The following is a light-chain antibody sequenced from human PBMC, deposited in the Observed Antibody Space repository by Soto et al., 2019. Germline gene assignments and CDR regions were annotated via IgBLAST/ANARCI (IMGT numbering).Light chain of an antibody. Sequence: EIVLTQSPATLSLSPGERATLSCRASQSISSHLAWYQQKPGQAPRLLRYDVSNRATGIPARFSRSGSATDFTLTISSLEPEDFAVYYCQQRPNWPLTFGGGTKVEIK. CDR3: QQRPNWPLT. J-gene: IGKJ4*01. CDR1: QSISSH. V-gene: IGKV3-11*01. CDR2: DVS.